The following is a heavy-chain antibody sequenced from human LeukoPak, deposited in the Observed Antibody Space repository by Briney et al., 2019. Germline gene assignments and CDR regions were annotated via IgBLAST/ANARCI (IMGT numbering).Heavy chain of an antibody. J-gene: IGHJ4*02. CDR1: GYTFTSYH. V-gene: IGHV1-46*01. CDR2: INPSGGST. CDR3: AKLAAAGTAHYYFDY. D-gene: IGHD6-13*01. Sequence: ASVKVSCKASGYTFTSYHMHWVRQAPGQGLEIMGIINPSGGSTTYAQKFQGRVTMTRDTSTSTVYMELNSLRSEDTAVYYCAKLAAAGTAHYYFDYWGQGTLVTVSS.